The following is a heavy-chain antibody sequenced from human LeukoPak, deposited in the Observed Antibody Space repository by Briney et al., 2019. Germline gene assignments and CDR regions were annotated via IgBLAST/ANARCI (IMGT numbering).Heavy chain of an antibody. CDR3: ARVQRPLDGADY. Sequence: SETLSLTCTVPGGSIGSYYWSWIRQPPGKGLEWIGHISYSGSTNYNPSLRSRVTISVDTSKNLFSLKLSSVTAADTAVYYCARVQRPLDGADYWGQGTLVTVSS. J-gene: IGHJ4*02. CDR2: ISYSGST. D-gene: IGHD1-1*01. CDR1: GGSIGSYY. V-gene: IGHV4-59*01.